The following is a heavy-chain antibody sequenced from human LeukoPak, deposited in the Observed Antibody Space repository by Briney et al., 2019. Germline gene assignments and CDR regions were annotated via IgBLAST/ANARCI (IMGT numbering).Heavy chain of an antibody. D-gene: IGHD2-2*01. Sequence: SETLSLTCAVYGGSFSGYYWSWIRQPPGKGLEWIGEINHSGSTNYNPSLKSRVTISVDTSKNQFSLKLSSVTAAVTAVYYCARERGTSHSYPFDYWGQGTLVTVSS. J-gene: IGHJ4*02. CDR3: ARERGTSHSYPFDY. V-gene: IGHV4-34*01. CDR1: GGSFSGYY. CDR2: INHSGST.